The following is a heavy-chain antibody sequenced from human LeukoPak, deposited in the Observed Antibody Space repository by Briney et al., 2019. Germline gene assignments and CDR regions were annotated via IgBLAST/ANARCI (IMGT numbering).Heavy chain of an antibody. CDR3: AKVAKYYYGSETYYFFEH. V-gene: IGHV3-7*01. Sequence: PGGSLRLSCAASGFTFSNYWMIWVRQAPGKGLEWVANIKQDGSEKYYVDSVKGRFTISRDNAKNSLYLQMNSLRVEDTAVYYCAKVAKYYYGSETYYFFEHWGQGTPVTASS. D-gene: IGHD3-10*01. CDR2: IKQDGSEK. CDR1: GFTFSNYW. J-gene: IGHJ4*02.